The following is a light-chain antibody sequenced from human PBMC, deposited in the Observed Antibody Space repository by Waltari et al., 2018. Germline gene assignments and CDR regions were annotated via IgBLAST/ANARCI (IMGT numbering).Light chain of an antibody. CDR3: SSYAGSSVV. CDR1: SSDVGGYNY. J-gene: IGLJ2*01. CDR2: DVT. V-gene: IGLV2-11*01. Sequence: QSALTQRRSVSGSPGQSVTISCTGTSSDVGGYNYVSWYQHHPGKAPKLLIFDVTKRPSGVPDRFSGSKSGNTASLTISGLQAEDEADYYCSSYAGSSVVFGGGTDLTVL.